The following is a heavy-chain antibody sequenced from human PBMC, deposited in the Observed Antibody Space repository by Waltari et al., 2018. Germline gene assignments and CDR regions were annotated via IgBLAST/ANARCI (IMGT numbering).Heavy chain of an antibody. Sequence: QVQLVQSGAEVKKPGASVKVSCKASGYTFTSYAMHWVRQAPGQRLEWMGWINAGNGNTKYSQKFQGRVTITRDTSASTAYMELSSLRSEDTAVYYCATTLWYSGSLGHAFDIWGQGTMVTVSS. V-gene: IGHV1-3*01. CDR1: GYTFTSYA. J-gene: IGHJ3*02. CDR2: INAGNGNT. CDR3: ATTLWYSGSLGHAFDI. D-gene: IGHD1-26*01.